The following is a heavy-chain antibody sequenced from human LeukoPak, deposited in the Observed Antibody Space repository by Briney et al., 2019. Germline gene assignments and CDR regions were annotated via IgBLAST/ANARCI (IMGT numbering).Heavy chain of an antibody. J-gene: IGHJ6*02. Sequence: ASVKVSCTASGYTFTGYYMHWVRQAPGQGLEWMGWINPNSGGTNYAQKFQGRVTMTRDTSISTAYMELSRLRSDDTAVYYCARGGHCSGSSCYPTPHYYYYYGMDVWGQGTTVTVSS. CDR1: GYTFTGYY. CDR3: ARGGHCSGSSCYPTPHYYYYYGMDV. CDR2: INPNSGGT. V-gene: IGHV1-2*02. D-gene: IGHD2-15*01.